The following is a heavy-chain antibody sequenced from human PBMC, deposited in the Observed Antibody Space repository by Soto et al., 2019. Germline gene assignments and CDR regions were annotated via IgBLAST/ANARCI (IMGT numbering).Heavy chain of an antibody. CDR2: INPRTGST. CDR3: ARDGGLLTASWHYDL. CDR1: GYSFTNYC. J-gene: IGHJ2*01. D-gene: IGHD2-15*01. Sequence: QVQLVQSGADVKKPGTSVKVSCKAAGYSFTNYCMYWVRQAPGQGLEWMGMINPRTGSTRYAQKLQARVTLTGDTSTTSVYMELSTLISDDTSVYYCARDGGLLTASWHYDLWGPGTLVTVSS. V-gene: IGHV1-46*01.